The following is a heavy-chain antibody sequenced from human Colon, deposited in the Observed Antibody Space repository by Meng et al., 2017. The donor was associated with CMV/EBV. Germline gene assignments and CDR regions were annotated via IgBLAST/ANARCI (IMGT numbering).Heavy chain of an antibody. CDR1: GGSVSTANYY. CDR2: ISYNGKT. J-gene: IGHJ5*02. D-gene: IGHD1-26*01. CDR3: AKEGADNWFDP. V-gene: IGHV4-61*01. Sequence: SETLSLTCTVSGGSVSTANYYWSWVRQPPGKGLEWIGYISYNGKTNYNPSLKSRLTISVDTSKNQVFLELRSVTAADTAVYYCAKEGADNWFDPWGQGIPVTVSS.